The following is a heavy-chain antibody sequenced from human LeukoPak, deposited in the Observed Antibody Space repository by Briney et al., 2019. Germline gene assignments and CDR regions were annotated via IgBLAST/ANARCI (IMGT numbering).Heavy chain of an antibody. J-gene: IGHJ5*02. CDR1: GGTLSSYA. V-gene: IGHV1-46*01. CDR2: INPTGGST. Sequence: ASVKVSCKASGGTLSSYAISWVRQAPGQGLEWMRLINPTGGSTGYAQKFQGRVTMTRDMSTSTDYMELSSLRSEDTAIYYCARDNSVGDNAWWFDPWGQGTLVTVSP. D-gene: IGHD1-26*01. CDR3: ARDNSVGDNAWWFDP.